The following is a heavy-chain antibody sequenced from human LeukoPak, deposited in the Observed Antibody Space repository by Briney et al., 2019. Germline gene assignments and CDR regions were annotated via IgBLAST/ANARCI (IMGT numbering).Heavy chain of an antibody. V-gene: IGHV7-4-1*02. J-gene: IGHJ5*01. CDR1: GYTFTNYA. D-gene: IGHD3-16*02. Sequence: ASVKVSCKASGYTFTNYAMNWVRQAPGQGLEWMGWINPNTGNPTYAQGFTGRFVFSLDTSVTTTYLQISGLKAEDAAVYYCARAYQRLGGLSFPDSWGQGTLVTVSS. CDR3: ARAYQRLGGLSFPDS. CDR2: INPNTGNP.